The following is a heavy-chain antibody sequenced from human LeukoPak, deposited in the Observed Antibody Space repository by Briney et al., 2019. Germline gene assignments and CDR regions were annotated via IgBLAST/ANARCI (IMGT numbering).Heavy chain of an antibody. D-gene: IGHD2-15*01. CDR2: IKQDGSEK. V-gene: IGHV3-7*01. CDR3: ARDRVVVVAGYWYFDL. Sequence: GGSLRLSCAASGFTFSSYWMSWVRQAPGKGLEWVANIKQDGSEKYYVDSVKGRFTISRDNAKNSLYLRMNSLRAEDTAVYYCARDRVVVVAGYWYFDLWGRGTLVTVSS. J-gene: IGHJ2*01. CDR1: GFTFSSYW.